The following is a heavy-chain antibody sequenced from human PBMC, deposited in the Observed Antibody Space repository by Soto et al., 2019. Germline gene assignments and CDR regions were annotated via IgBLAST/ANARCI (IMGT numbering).Heavy chain of an antibody. CDR2: ASRDATTV. J-gene: IGHJ4*02. CDR1: GFTFNTYW. CDR3: VRGSNDWYGLDY. Sequence: EVHLVESGGGLVQPGGSLRLSCAASGFTFNTYWMHWVRQVPGKGLEWVSRASRDATTVNYADSVKGRXXXXXXXXXXXXXLDMNNLRTDDAAVYYCVRGSNDWYGLDYWGQGTLVTVSS. D-gene: IGHD3-9*01. V-gene: IGHV3-74*01.